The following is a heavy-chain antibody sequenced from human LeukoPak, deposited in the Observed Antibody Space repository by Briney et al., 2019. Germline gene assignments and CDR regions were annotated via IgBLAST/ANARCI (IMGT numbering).Heavy chain of an antibody. CDR3: ARDSFTIFGVVNYFDY. CDR1: GFTVSSNY. V-gene: IGHV3-66*02. D-gene: IGHD3-3*01. J-gene: IGHJ4*02. CDR2: IYSGGST. Sequence: PGGSLRLSCAASGFTVSSNYMSWVRQAPGKGLEWVSVIYSGGSTYYADSVKGRFTISRDNSKNTLYLQMNSLRAEDTAVYYCARDSFTIFGVVNYFDYWGQGTLVTVSS.